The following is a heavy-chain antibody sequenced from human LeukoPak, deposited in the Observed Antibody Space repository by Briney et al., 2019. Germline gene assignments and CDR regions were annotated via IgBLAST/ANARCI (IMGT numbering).Heavy chain of an antibody. CDR3: ARDQDYDFWSGYSLGRPNHRGGFDY. V-gene: IGHV4-4*02. CDR1: GGSISSSNW. J-gene: IGHJ4*02. CDR2: IYHSGST. Sequence: PSETLSLTCAVSGGSISSSNWWSWVRQPPGKGLEWIGEIYHSGSTNYNPSLKSRVTISVDKSKNQFSLKPSSVTAADTAVYYCARDQDYDFWSGYSLGRPNHRGGFDYWGQGTLVTVSS. D-gene: IGHD3-3*01.